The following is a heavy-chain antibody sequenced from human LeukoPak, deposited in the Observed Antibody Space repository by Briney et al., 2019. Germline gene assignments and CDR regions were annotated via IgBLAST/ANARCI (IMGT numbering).Heavy chain of an antibody. D-gene: IGHD3-22*01. V-gene: IGHV4-4*02. CDR1: GGSIRSSNW. CDR3: AREAGSYDSSGYYSLYYSFDY. Sequence: SETLSLTCAVSGGSIRSSNWWSWVRPPPGKGLEWIGEIYHSGSTNYNPPLKSRVTISEDKSKNQFSLKLTSVTAADTAVYYCAREAGSYDSSGYYSLYYSFDYWGQGTLVTVSS. J-gene: IGHJ4*02. CDR2: IYHSGST.